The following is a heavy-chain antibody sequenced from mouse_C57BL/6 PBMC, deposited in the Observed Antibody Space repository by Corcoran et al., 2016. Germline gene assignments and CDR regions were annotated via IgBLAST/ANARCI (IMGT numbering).Heavy chain of an antibody. CDR1: AYSITSGYY. CDR3: ARGGVVTTLFDY. D-gene: IGHD2-2*01. Sequence: DVQLRESGRGLVKPSQSLSLTCSATAYSITSGYYCNWIRQFPGNKLEWMGYISYDGSNNYNPYLKNRISITRDTSKNKFFLKLNSVTTEDTATYYGARGGVVTTLFDYWGQGTTLTVSS. CDR2: ISYDGSN. J-gene: IGHJ2*01. V-gene: IGHV3-6*01.